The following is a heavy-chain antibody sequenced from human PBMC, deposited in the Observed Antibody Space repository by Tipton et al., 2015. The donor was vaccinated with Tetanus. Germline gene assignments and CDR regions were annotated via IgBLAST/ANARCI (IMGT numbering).Heavy chain of an antibody. D-gene: IGHD1-26*01. CDR1: GGSISSGGYY. CDR3: ARDQARGARGWNYFDY. CDR2: IYYSGST. J-gene: IGHJ4*02. V-gene: IGHV4-31*03. Sequence: TLSLTCTVSGGSISSGGYYWSWIHQHPGKGLEWIGDIYYSGSTYYNPSLKSRVTISVDTSKNQFSLKLNSVTAADTAVYYCARDQARGARGWNYFDYRGQGTLVTVSS.